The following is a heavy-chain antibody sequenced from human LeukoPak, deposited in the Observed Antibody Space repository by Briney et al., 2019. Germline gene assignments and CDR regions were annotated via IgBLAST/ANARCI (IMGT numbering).Heavy chain of an antibody. Sequence: ASVKVSCKASGYTFTDYYMHWVRQAPGQGLEWMGWINPYSGGTNYEQKFQGRVTMTRDTPISTAYMEVSRVRSDDTAMYYCARDEIGYCSGGSCRTNDYWGQGTLVTVSS. CDR2: INPYSGGT. CDR3: ARDEIGYCSGGSCRTNDY. V-gene: IGHV1-2*02. D-gene: IGHD2-15*01. CDR1: GYTFTDYY. J-gene: IGHJ4*02.